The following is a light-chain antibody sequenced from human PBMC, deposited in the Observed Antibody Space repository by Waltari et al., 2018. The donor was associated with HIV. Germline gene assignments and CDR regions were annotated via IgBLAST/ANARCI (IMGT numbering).Light chain of an antibody. V-gene: IGLV3-21*04. CDR1: NIGSHS. J-gene: IGLJ1*01. CDR3: QLWDTSTDHYV. Sequence: SYILTQPPSVSVAPGKTASITCGGNNIGSHSVHWYQQKPGQAPVLVIYYNDDRPSGIPDRVSGAKSGNTATLTISRVEAGDEADYYCQLWDTSTDHYVFGTGTTVTVL. CDR2: YND.